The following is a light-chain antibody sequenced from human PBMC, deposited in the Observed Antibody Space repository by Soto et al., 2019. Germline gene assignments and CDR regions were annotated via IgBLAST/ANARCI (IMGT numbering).Light chain of an antibody. V-gene: IGLV2-11*01. CDR3: CSYAGSYTPLV. CDR1: SSDVDGFNY. J-gene: IGLJ3*02. CDR2: DVS. Sequence: QSALTQPRSVSGSPGQSVTISCTGTSSDVDGFNYVSWYQQHPDKAPKLMIYDVSKRPSGVPDRFSGSKSGSTASLTISGLQGEDEADYYCCSYAGSYTPLVFGGGTKLTVL.